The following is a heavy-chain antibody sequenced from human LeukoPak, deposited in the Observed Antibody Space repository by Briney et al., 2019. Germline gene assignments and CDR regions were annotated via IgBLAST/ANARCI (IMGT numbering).Heavy chain of an antibody. CDR3: ARVIGATDTAH. V-gene: IGHV3-21*04. J-gene: IGHJ4*02. D-gene: IGHD6-13*01. CDR1: GFTFSSYS. CDR2: ISSSSSYI. Sequence: GGSLRLSCAASGFTFSSYSMNWVRQAPGKGLEWVSSISSSSSYIYYADSVKGRFTISRDNAKNSLYLQMNSLRAEDTAVYYCARVIGATDTAHWGQGTLVTVSS.